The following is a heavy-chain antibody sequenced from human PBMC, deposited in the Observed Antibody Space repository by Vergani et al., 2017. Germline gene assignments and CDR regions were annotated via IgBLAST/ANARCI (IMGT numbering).Heavy chain of an antibody. Sequence: QVQLQESGPGLVKPSETLSLTCTVSGGSISSYYWSWIRQPPGKGLEWIGYIYYSGSTNYNPSLKSRVTISVDTSKNQFSLKLSSVTAADTAVYYCARVPYYDSSGYYGGSDYWGQGTLVTVSS. J-gene: IGHJ4*02. V-gene: IGHV4-59*01. CDR3: ARVPYYDSSGYYGGSDY. CDR1: GGSISSYY. D-gene: IGHD3-22*01. CDR2: IYYSGST.